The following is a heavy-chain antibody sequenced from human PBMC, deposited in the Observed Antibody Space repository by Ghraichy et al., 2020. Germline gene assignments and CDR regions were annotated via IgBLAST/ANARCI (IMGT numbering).Heavy chain of an antibody. V-gene: IGHV1-69*02. Sequence: SVKVSCKASGGTFSSYTISWVRQAPGQGLEWMGRIIPILGIANYAQKFQGRVTITADKSTSTAYMELSSLRSEDTAVYYCARLMITFGGVIVTGHAFDIWGQGTMVTVSS. J-gene: IGHJ3*02. CDR2: IIPILGIA. CDR3: ARLMITFGGVIVTGHAFDI. D-gene: IGHD3-16*02. CDR1: GGTFSSYT.